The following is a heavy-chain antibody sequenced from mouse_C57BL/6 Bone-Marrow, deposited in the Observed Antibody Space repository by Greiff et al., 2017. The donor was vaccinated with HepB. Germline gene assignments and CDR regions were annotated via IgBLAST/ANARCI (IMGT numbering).Heavy chain of an antibody. J-gene: IGHJ2*01. CDR3: ASRDGRGY. CDR1: GFTFSDYG. V-gene: IGHV5-17*01. Sequence: DVKLQESGGGLVKPGGSLKLSCAASGFTFSDYGMHWVRQAPEKGLEWVAYISSGSSTIYYADTVKGRFTISRDNAKNTLFLQMTSLRSEDTAMYYCASRDGRGYWGQGTTLTVSS. D-gene: IGHD3-3*01. CDR2: ISSGSSTI.